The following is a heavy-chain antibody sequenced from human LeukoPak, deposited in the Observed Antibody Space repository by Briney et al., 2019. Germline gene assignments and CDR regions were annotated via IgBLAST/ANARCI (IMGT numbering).Heavy chain of an antibody. V-gene: IGHV4-30-4*01. Sequence: SETLSLTCTVSGGSISSGDYYWSWIRQPPGKGLEWIGYIYYSGSTYCNPSLKSRVTISVDTSKNQFSLKLSSVTAADTAVYYCASLYYYDSSGFDYWGQGTLVTVSS. CDR3: ASLYYYDSSGFDY. CDR1: GGSISSGDYY. J-gene: IGHJ4*02. D-gene: IGHD3-22*01. CDR2: IYYSGST.